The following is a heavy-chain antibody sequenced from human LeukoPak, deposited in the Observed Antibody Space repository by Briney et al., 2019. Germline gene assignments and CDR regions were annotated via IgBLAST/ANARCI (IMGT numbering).Heavy chain of an antibody. CDR1: GGSFSSYY. D-gene: IGHD3-16*01. V-gene: IGHV4-59*12. CDR3: AREAYVPYYFDY. J-gene: IGHJ4*02. Sequence: PSETLSLTCTLSGGSFSSYYWSWIRQPPGKGLEWIGYIYYSGSTNYNPSLKSRVTISVDKSKNQFSLKLSSVTAADTAVYYCAREAYVPYYFDYWGQGTLVTVSS. CDR2: IYYSGST.